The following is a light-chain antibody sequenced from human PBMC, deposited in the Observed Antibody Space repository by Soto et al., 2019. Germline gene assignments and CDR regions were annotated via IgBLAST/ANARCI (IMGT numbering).Light chain of an antibody. V-gene: IGKV1-5*01. CDR1: QRISSW. J-gene: IGKJ1*01. Sequence: GDRVTITCRASQRISSWLAWYQQKPGKAPKLLIYDASSLESGVPSRFSGSGSGTDFTLTISSLQPDDFATYYCQQYNSYSGTFGQGTKVEIK. CDR3: QQYNSYSGT. CDR2: DAS.